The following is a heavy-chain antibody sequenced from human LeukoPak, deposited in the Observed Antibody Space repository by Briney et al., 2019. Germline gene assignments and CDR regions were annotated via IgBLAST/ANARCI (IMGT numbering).Heavy chain of an antibody. CDR1: GGSFSNNY. Sequence: PSETLSLTCAVFGGSFSNNYWSWVRQAPGKGLEWIGEVNHGGSANFNPSLKSRVTISVDTSKNQFSLRLASVTAADTAVYYCARHGLDSSGYFFYAFDIWGQGTMVTVSS. V-gene: IGHV4-34*01. CDR3: ARHGLDSSGYFFYAFDI. CDR2: VNHGGSA. D-gene: IGHD3-22*01. J-gene: IGHJ3*02.